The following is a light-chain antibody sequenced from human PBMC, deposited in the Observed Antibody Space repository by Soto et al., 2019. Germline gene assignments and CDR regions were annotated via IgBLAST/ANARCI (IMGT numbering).Light chain of an antibody. V-gene: IGLV2-8*01. J-gene: IGLJ2*01. CDR3: AAWDDSLSGLV. Sequence: QSALTQPPSASGSPGQSVTISCTGTSSDVGGYDYVSWYQQHPGKAPKLMIYEVTIRPSGVSDRFSGSKSGNTASLTVSGLRPEDEADYYCAAWDDSLSGLVFGRGTKLTVL. CDR2: EVT. CDR1: SSDVGGYDY.